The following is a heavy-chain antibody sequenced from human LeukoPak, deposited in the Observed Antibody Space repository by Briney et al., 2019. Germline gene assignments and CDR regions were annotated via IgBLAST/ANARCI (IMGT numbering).Heavy chain of an antibody. CDR1: GFTFSNYA. Sequence: PGGSLRLPCAASGFTFSNYAMSWVRQAPGKGLEWVSTISGGGGSTYYADSVKGRLTISRDNSKNTLYLQMNSLRAEDTAVYYCAKDEGGYCSSTSCYVPDYWGQGTLVTVSS. J-gene: IGHJ4*02. CDR2: ISGGGGST. CDR3: AKDEGGYCSSTSCYVPDY. D-gene: IGHD2-2*03. V-gene: IGHV3-23*01.